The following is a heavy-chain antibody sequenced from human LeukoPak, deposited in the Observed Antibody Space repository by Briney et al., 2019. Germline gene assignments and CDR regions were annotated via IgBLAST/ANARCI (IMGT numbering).Heavy chain of an antibody. CDR3: ARAAAGKGDAFDY. CDR1: GFIFRNYD. V-gene: IGHV3-21*01. D-gene: IGHD6-13*01. J-gene: IGHJ4*02. Sequence: PGGSLRLSCAVSGFIFRNYDMNWVRQAPGKGLEWVSSISSSSSYIYYADSVKGRFTISRDNAKNSLYLQMNSLRAEDTAVYYCARAAAGKGDAFDYWGQGTLVTVSS. CDR2: ISSSSSYI.